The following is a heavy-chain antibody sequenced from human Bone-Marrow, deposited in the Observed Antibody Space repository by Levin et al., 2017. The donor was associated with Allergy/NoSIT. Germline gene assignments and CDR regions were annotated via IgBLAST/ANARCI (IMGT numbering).Heavy chain of an antibody. CDR3: ATAMGCSGGSCYWDNWFDP. J-gene: IGHJ5*02. V-gene: IGHV1-24*01. Sequence: ASVKVSCKVSGYTLTELSMHWVRQAPGKGLEWMGGFDPEDGETIYAQKFQGRVTMTEDTSTDTAYMELSSLRSEDTAVYYCATAMGCSGGSCYWDNWFDPWGQGTLVTVSS. D-gene: IGHD2-15*01. CDR2: FDPEDGET. CDR1: GYTLTELS.